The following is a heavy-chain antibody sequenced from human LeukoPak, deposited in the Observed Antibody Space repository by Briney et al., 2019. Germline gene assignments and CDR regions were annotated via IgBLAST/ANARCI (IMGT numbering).Heavy chain of an antibody. CDR2: ISGSGDST. Sequence: GGSLRLSCAASGFTFSSYGMSWVRQAPGKGLEWVSTISGSGDSTYYTDSVKGRFTISRGNSKNTLYLQVNSVRAEDAAVYYCAIDRPDGGYSFGYFDFWGQGTLVTVSS. CDR1: GFTFSSYG. CDR3: AIDRPDGGYSFGYFDF. D-gene: IGHD5-18*01. J-gene: IGHJ4*02. V-gene: IGHV3-23*01.